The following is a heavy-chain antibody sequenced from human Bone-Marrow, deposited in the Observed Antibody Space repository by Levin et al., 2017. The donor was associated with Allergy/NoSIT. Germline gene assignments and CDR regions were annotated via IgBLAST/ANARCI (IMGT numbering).Heavy chain of an antibody. Sequence: PGGSLRLSCAASGFTFSNYAMSWVRQAPGKGLECVSSIRGSGGVTYYADSVQGRFTISRDNSKNTVFLQMNGLRGDDTAVYYCAKDRATYPPNAFDIWGQGTMVTVSS. D-gene: IGHD1-26*01. CDR1: GFTFSNYA. CDR3: AKDRATYPPNAFDI. CDR2: IRGSGGVT. V-gene: IGHV3-23*01. J-gene: IGHJ3*02.